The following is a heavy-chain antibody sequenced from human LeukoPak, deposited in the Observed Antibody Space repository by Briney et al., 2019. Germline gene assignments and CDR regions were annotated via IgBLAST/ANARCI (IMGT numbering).Heavy chain of an antibody. V-gene: IGHV4-39*07. J-gene: IGHJ4*02. D-gene: IGHD6-13*01. CDR2: INHSGST. CDR3: ARGRMPYSSSWYSY. Sequence: SETLSLTCTVSGGSISSSSYYWGWIRQPPGKGLEWIGEINHSGSTNYNPSLKSRVTISVDTSKNQFSLKLSSVTAADTAVYYCARGRMPYSSSWYSYWGQGTLVTVSS. CDR1: GGSISSSSYY.